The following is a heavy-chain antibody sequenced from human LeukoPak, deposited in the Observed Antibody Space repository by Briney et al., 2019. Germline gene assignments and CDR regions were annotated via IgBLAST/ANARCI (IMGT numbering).Heavy chain of an antibody. D-gene: IGHD3-22*01. J-gene: IGHJ4*02. CDR3: ASYYDSSGYYADY. CDR1: GGSISSSSYY. V-gene: IGHV4-39*01. Sequence: KPSETLSLTCTVSGGSISSSSYYWGWIRQPPGKGPEWIGSIYYSGSTYYNPSLKSRVTISVDTSKSQFSLKLSSVTAADTAVYYCASYYDSSGYYADYWGQGTLVTVSS. CDR2: IYYSGST.